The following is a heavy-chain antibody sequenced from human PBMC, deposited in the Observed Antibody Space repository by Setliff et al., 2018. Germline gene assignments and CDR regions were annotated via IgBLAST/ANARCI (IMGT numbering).Heavy chain of an antibody. V-gene: IGHV1-2*02. CDR3: ARDGSAFFYQN. CDR1: GSPFNTYD. J-gene: IGHJ4*02. CDR2: INPNRDDT. Sequence: ASVKVSCKASGSPFNTYDINWVRQAPGQGFEWLGWINPNRDDTKYAQKFQHRILMAKDTSLNTVYVELSSLRSDDTATYYCARDGSAFFYQNWGQGSLVTVSS. D-gene: IGHD1-26*01.